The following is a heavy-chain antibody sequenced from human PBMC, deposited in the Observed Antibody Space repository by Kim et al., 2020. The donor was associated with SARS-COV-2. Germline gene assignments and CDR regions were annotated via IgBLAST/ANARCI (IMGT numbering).Heavy chain of an antibody. CDR2: T. J-gene: IGHJ4*02. V-gene: IGHV4-30-2*05. D-gene: IGHD1-7*01. Sequence: TSYNPSLKSRVTISVDTSKNQFSLKLSSVTAADTAVYYCARDRSELELRLWGQGTLVTVSS. CDR3: ARDRSELELRL.